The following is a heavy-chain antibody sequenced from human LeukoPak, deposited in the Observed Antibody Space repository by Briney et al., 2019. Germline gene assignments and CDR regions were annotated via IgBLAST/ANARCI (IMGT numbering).Heavy chain of an antibody. CDR3: AKRYSQGTFDY. D-gene: IGHD5-18*01. J-gene: IGHJ4*02. CDR1: EFTFSSYA. CDR2: ISGGGDTT. V-gene: IGHV3-23*01. Sequence: PGGSLRLSCAASEFTFSSYAMSWVRQAPGKGLEWVSAISGGGDTTVYADSVKGRFTISRDNSKNTLFLQMNSLRAEDTAIYYCAKRYSQGTFDYWGQGTLVTVSS.